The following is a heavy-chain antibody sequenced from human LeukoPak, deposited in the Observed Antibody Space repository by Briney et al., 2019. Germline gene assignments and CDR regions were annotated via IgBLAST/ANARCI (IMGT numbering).Heavy chain of an antibody. CDR2: IKSKTDGGTT. V-gene: IGHV3-15*01. Sequence: GGSLRLSCAASGFTFSDSWMSWVRQAPGMGLEWVGRIKSKTDGGTTDYAAPVKVRFTISRDDSKTTLYLQINSLRTDDTAVYYCTADMPTSSRASDYWGQGALVTASS. CDR3: TADMPTSSRASDY. D-gene: IGHD1-26*01. J-gene: IGHJ4*02. CDR1: GFTFSDSW.